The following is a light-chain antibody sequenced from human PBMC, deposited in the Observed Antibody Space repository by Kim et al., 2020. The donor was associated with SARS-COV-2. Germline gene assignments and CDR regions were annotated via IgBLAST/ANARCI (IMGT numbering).Light chain of an antibody. J-gene: IGLJ3*02. CDR2: SND. Sequence: QRVTISGYGTGSKIGSDLVVDWYPHIPGAAPKLVIYSNDKRPSGVPDRFSGSQSGPSASLAIPWLQPDEEGYYYCQSYDINLRGAVFGGGPRLTVL. V-gene: IGLV1-40*01. CDR1: GSKIGSDLV. CDR3: QSYDINLRGAV.